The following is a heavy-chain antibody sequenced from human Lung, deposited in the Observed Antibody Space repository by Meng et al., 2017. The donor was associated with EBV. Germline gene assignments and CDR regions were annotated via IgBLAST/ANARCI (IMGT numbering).Heavy chain of an antibody. CDR2: TYYTSKWYN. Sequence: HVQLQQPGPCLVKPSQTLSLAWGISGDSVSSSSAACTWIRQSPSRGFEWLGRTYYTSKWYNDYAVFVKSRTTINPDTSKNQFSLQLNSVTPEDTAVYYCARGATSVFDLWGRGTLVTVSS. CDR3: ARGATSVFDL. CDR1: GDSVSSSSAA. V-gene: IGHV6-1*01. J-gene: IGHJ2*01.